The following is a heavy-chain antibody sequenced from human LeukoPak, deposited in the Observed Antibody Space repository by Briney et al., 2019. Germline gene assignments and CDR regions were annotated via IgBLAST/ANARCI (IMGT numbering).Heavy chain of an antibody. V-gene: IGHV4-59*12. D-gene: IGHD6-13*01. CDR2: IYYSGST. Sequence: SETLSLTCTVSGGSISSYYWSWIRQPPGKGLEWIGYIYYSGSTNYNPSLKSRVTISVDTSKNQFSLKLSSVTAADTAVYYCARERKSSSWYGDFDYWGQGTLVTVSS. CDR3: ARERKSSSWYGDFDY. CDR1: GGSISSYY. J-gene: IGHJ4*02.